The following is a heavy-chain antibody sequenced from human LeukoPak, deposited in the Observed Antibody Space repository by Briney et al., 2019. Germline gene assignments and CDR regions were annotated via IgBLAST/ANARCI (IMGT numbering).Heavy chain of an antibody. CDR3: AKDASGSYYRYYFDY. J-gene: IGHJ4*02. CDR1: GFTFSSYA. V-gene: IGHV3-23*01. CDR2: ISGSGGST. D-gene: IGHD1-26*01. Sequence: GGSLRLSCAASGFTFSSYAMSWVRQAPGKGLEWVSAISGSGGSTSYADSVKGRFTISRDNSKNTLYLQMNSLRAEDTAVYYCAKDASGSYYRYYFDYWGQGTLVTVSS.